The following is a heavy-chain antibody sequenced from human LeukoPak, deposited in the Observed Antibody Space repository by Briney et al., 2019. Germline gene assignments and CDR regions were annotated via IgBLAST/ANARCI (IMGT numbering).Heavy chain of an antibody. CDR2: ISAYSGNT. Sequence: GASVKVSCKASGYTFTSYGISWVRQAPGQGLEWMGWISAYSGNTNYAQKLQGRVTMTTGTSTSTAYMELRSLRSDDTAVYYCARDSGYDTPYYFDYWGQGTLVTVSS. CDR3: ARDSGYDTPYYFDY. J-gene: IGHJ4*02. CDR1: GYTFTSYG. V-gene: IGHV1-18*01. D-gene: IGHD5-12*01.